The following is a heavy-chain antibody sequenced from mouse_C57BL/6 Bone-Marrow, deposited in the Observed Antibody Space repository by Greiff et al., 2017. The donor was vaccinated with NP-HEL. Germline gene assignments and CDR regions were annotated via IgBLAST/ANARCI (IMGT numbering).Heavy chain of an antibody. J-gene: IGHJ3*01. CDR1: GFTFSDAW. CDR3: TPYYGNYVLFAY. D-gene: IGHD2-10*01. CDR2: IRNKANNHAT. Sequence: EVMLVESGGGLVQPGGSMKLSCAASGFTFSDAWMDWVRQSPEKGLEWVAEIRNKANNHATYYAESVKGRFTISRDDSKSSVYLQMNSLRAEDTGIYYCTPYYGNYVLFAYWGQGTLVTVSA. V-gene: IGHV6-6*01.